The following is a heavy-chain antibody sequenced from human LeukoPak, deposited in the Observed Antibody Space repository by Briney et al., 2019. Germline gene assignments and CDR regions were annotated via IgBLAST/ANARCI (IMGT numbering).Heavy chain of an antibody. J-gene: IGHJ6*03. D-gene: IGHD3/OR15-3a*01. Sequence: GESLQISCEGAGSIFTSYWIGWVRPLPGKGLEWMGIIYPGDSDTRYSPSFQGQVTISADKSISTAYLQWSSLKASDTAMYYRARHRDWDPRLDYYMDVWGKGTTVTVSS. CDR2: IYPGDSDT. CDR3: ARHRDWDPRLDYYMDV. CDR1: GSIFTSYW. V-gene: IGHV5-51*01.